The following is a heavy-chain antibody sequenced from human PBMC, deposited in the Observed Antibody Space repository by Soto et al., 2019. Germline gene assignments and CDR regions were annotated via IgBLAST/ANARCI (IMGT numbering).Heavy chain of an antibody. V-gene: IGHV1-2*04. Sequence: QVQLVQSGAEVKKTGASVKVSCKASGYTFIGYYIHWVRQAPGQGLEWMGWINPNSGGTNYAQRFQGWVTMTRDRSISTAHRELSRLKSDDTAVYYCARVGGGLASLGYYGMDVWGQGTTVTVSS. CDR1: GYTFIGYY. D-gene: IGHD3-10*01. CDR2: INPNSGGT. CDR3: ARVGGGLASLGYYGMDV. J-gene: IGHJ6*02.